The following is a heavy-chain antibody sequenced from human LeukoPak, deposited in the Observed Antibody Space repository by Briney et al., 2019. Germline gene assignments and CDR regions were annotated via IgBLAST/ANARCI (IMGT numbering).Heavy chain of an antibody. CDR1: GFTFSSYA. D-gene: IGHD4-23*01. CDR3: ATDDYGGLDY. CDR2: ISGSGGST. V-gene: IGHV3-23*01. J-gene: IGHJ4*02. Sequence: GGSLRLSCAASGFTFSSYAMSWVRQAPGKGLEWVSVISGSGGSTYYADSVKGRFTISRDYSKNSLSLQLNSLRAEDTAVYYCATDDYGGLDYWGQGTLVTVSS.